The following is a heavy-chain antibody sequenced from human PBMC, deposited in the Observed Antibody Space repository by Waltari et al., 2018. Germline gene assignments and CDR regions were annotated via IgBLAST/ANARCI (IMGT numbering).Heavy chain of an antibody. CDR3: ARGSVANP. V-gene: IGHV3-11*04. Sequence: QAQLVESGGGLVRPGGSLRLSCTASGFIFSDFYMSWIRQPPGKGLEWIAYISNRCDTVYYADSVKGRFAVSRDNADNSMFLQMNSLRGNDTAVYYCARGSVANPWGQGALVVVSS. CDR2: ISNRCDTV. D-gene: IGHD6-19*01. J-gene: IGHJ5*02. CDR1: GFIFSDFY.